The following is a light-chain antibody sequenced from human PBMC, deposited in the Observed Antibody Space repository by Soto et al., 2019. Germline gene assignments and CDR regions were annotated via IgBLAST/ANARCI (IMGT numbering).Light chain of an antibody. V-gene: IGKV3-20*01. CDR2: GAS. CDR3: QQYGSSPPT. J-gene: IGKJ1*01. Sequence: EIVLTQSPGTLSLSPGERATLSCRASQSVSSNYLAWYRRKPGQAPRLLIYGASNRATDIPGRFSGSGSGADFHPNISRLGPEYFAVYYWQQYGSSPPTFGPGTRVEIK. CDR1: QSVSSNY.